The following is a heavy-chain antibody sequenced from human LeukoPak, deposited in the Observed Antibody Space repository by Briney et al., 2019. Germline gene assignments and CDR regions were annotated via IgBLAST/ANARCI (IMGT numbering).Heavy chain of an antibody. CDR2: IYYSGST. CDR1: GGSVRGGNYY. J-gene: IGHJ4*02. CDR3: ARDPSGYFNY. V-gene: IGHV4-61*01. Sequence: PSETLSLTCTVSGGSVRGGNYYWSWIRQPPGKGLEWIGYIYYSGSTNYNPSLKSRVTISVDTSKNQFSLKLSSVTAADTAVYYCARDPSGYFNYWGQGTLATVSS. D-gene: IGHD3-22*01.